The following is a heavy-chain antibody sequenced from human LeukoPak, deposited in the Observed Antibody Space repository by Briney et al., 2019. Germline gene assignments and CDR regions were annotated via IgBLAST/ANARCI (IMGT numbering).Heavy chain of an antibody. V-gene: IGHV3-30*04. CDR1: GFTFSSYA. CDR2: ISYDGSNK. Sequence: GRSLRLSCAASGFTFSSYAMHWVRQAPGKGLEWVAVISYDGSNKYYADSVKGRFTISRDNCKNTMYLRMNRVRDEDTAVYYCARDHHRRLYDSQARDTFDFWGQGTMVTVSS. CDR3: ARDHHRRLYDSQARDTFDF. D-gene: IGHD3-22*01. J-gene: IGHJ3*01.